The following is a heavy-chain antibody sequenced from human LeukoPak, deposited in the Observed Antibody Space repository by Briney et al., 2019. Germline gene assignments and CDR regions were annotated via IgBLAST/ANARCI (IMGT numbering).Heavy chain of an antibody. D-gene: IGHD3-3*01. CDR2: ISSGSTYI. Sequence: GGSLRLSCAASGFTFTSYSMNWVRQAPGKGLEWVSSISSGSTYIYYADSVRGRFTISRDNAKNSLYLQMNSLRAEDTAVYFCARDYDFWSGESFDYWGQGTLVTVSS. V-gene: IGHV3-21*01. CDR1: GFTFTSYS. CDR3: ARDYDFWSGESFDY. J-gene: IGHJ4*01.